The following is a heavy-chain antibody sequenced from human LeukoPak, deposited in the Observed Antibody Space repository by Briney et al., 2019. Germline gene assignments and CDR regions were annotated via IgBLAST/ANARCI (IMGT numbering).Heavy chain of an antibody. CDR1: GFTFRSYG. V-gene: IGHV3-30*18. Sequence: GGSLTLSCAASGFTFRSYGMQWVRQAPGKGLEWVATISYDGSNKYHADSVQGRFTVSRDNSKNTLYLQMNSLRTEDTAVYHCAKDRGRWLQLPDAFDVWGQGTMVTVSS. CDR2: ISYDGSNK. CDR3: AKDRGRWLQLPDAFDV. D-gene: IGHD5-24*01. J-gene: IGHJ3*01.